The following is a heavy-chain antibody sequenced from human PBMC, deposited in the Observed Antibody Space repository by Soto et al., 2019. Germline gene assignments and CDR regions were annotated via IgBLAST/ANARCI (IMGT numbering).Heavy chain of an antibody. J-gene: IGHJ4*02. V-gene: IGHV4-59*08. Sequence: PSETLSLTCTVSGGSISGYYWSWIRQPPGKGLEWIGYIYYSGSTNYNPSLKSRVTISVDTSKNQFSLKLSSVTAADTAVYYCARLMYGDSPLDYWGQGTLVTVSS. D-gene: IGHD4-17*01. CDR1: GGSISGYY. CDR2: IYYSGST. CDR3: ARLMYGDSPLDY.